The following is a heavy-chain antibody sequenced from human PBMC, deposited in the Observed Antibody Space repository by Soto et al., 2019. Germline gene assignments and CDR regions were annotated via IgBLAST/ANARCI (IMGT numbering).Heavy chain of an antibody. CDR2: IWYDGSNK. CDR1: GFTFSSYG. Sequence: QVQLVESGGGVVQPGRSLRLSCAASGFTFSSYGMHWVRQAPGKGLEWVAVIWYDGSNKYYADSVQGRFTISRDNSKNTLYLQMNSLRAEDTAVYYGASTGLLWFVESYHFDYWGQGTLVTVSS. V-gene: IGHV3-33*01. CDR3: ASTGLLWFVESYHFDY. D-gene: IGHD3-10*01. J-gene: IGHJ4*02.